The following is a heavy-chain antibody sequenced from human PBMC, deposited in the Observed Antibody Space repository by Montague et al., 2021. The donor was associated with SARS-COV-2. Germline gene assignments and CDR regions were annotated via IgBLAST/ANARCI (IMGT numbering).Heavy chain of an antibody. CDR3: ARHSGRDTIFGVVIIFDAFDI. CDR2: IYYSGST. Sequence: SETLSLTCTVSGGSIGSSNYYWGWIRQPPGKGLEWIGSIYYSGSTYYTPSLKSRVTISVDTSKNQFSLGLSSVTAADTAVYYCARHSGRDTIFGVVIIFDAFDIWGQGTMVTVSS. J-gene: IGHJ3*02. V-gene: IGHV4-39*01. CDR1: GGSIGSSNYY. D-gene: IGHD3-3*01.